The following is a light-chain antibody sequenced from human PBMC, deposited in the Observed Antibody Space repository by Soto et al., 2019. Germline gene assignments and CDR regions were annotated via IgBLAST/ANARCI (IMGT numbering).Light chain of an antibody. CDR1: TSDVGTYDY. CDR2: EVS. J-gene: IGLJ3*02. Sequence: QSALTQPASVSGSPGQSITISCTGTTSDVGTYDYVSWYQQHPGKAPKLMIYEVSNRPSGVSNRFSGSKSGNTASLTISGLQTEDEADYYCSSYGGSTSLFGGGTKLTVL. V-gene: IGLV2-14*01. CDR3: SSYGGSTSL.